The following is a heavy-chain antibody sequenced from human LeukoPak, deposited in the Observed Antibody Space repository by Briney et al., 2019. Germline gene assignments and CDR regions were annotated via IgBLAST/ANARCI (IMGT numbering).Heavy chain of an antibody. Sequence: GGSLRLSCAASGFTFSSYSMNWVRQAPGKGLEWVSSISSSSSYIYYADSVKGRFTISRDNAKNSLYLQMTSLRAEDTAVYYCARDQRGAAGTGTFDPWGQGTLVTVSS. D-gene: IGHD6-13*01. CDR3: ARDQRGAAGTGTFDP. J-gene: IGHJ5*02. V-gene: IGHV3-21*01. CDR2: ISSSSSYI. CDR1: GFTFSSYS.